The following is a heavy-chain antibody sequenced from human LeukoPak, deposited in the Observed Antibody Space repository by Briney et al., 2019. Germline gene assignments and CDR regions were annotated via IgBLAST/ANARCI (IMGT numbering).Heavy chain of an antibody. V-gene: IGHV4-59*01. CDR3: ARDREYSSSPGWFDP. Sequence: SETLSLTCTVSGGSISSYYWSWIRQLPGKGLEWIGYIYYSGSTNYNPSLKSRVTISVDTSKNQFSLKLSSVTAADTAVYYCARDREYSSSPGWFDPWGQGTLVTVSS. CDR1: GGSISSYY. CDR2: IYYSGST. D-gene: IGHD6-6*01. J-gene: IGHJ5*02.